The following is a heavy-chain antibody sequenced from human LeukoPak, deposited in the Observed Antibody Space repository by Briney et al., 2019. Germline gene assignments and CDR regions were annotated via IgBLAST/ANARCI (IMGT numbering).Heavy chain of an antibody. CDR2: VSTGSNYI. D-gene: IGHD3-3*01. CDR1: GFTFSSYS. V-gene: IGHV3-21*01. CDR3: XXVFRPSLTVFIIXGAFDI. Sequence: GGSLRLSCTASGFTFSSYSLNWVRQAPGKGLEWVSSVSTGSNYIYYADSVKGRFTISRDNDKNSLYLQMNSLRVEDTAVYYCXXVFRPSLTVFIIXGAFDIWGQGTMVTVSS. J-gene: IGHJ3*02.